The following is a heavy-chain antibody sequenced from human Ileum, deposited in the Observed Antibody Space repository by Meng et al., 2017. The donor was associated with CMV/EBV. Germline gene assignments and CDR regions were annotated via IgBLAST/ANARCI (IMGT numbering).Heavy chain of an antibody. CDR1: GAAIQNFN. J-gene: IGHJ4*02. CDR3: AGSRPGGGACDY. V-gene: IGHV4-4*07. D-gene: IGHD3-16*01. CDR2: IQVIGHT. Sequence: QVPIQESGPGLWKPSEPLSPTFLVSGAAIQNFNGNWFRQPAGHGLELIGLIQVIGHTVYNPSLKSRVTVSLDASKSQFSLTLNSVTAADTATYYCAGSRPGGGACDYWGQGILVTVSS.